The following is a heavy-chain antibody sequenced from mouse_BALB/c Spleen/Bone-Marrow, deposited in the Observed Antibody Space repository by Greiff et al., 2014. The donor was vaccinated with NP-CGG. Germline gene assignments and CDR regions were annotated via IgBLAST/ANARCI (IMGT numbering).Heavy chain of an antibody. Sequence: EVQLQQSGAELVKPGASVKLSCTASGFNIKDTYMHWVKQRPEQGLEWIGRIDPANGNTKYDPKFQGKATITADTSSNTAYLQLSRLTSEDTAAYYCAAYYYGSSQFAYWGQGTLVTVSA. CDR2: IDPANGNT. V-gene: IGHV14-3*02. J-gene: IGHJ3*01. D-gene: IGHD1-1*01. CDR3: AAYYYGSSQFAY. CDR1: GFNIKDTY.